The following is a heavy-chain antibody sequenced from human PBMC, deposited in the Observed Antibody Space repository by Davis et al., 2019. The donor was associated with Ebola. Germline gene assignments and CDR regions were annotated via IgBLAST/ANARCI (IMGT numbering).Heavy chain of an antibody. J-gene: IGHJ4*02. CDR2: IYYSGST. Sequence: PSETLSLTCTVSGGSISSSSYYWGWIRQPPGRGLEWIGSIYYSGSTYYNPSLKSRVTISVDTSKNQFSLKLSSVTAADTAVYYCARGFSFSGYFSRPALDYWGQGTPVTVSS. D-gene: IGHD3-22*01. CDR1: GGSISSSSYY. CDR3: ARGFSFSGYFSRPALDY. V-gene: IGHV4-39*07.